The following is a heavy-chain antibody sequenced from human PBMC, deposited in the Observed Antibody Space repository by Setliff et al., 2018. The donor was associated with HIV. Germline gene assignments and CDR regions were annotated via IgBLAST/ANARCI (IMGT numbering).Heavy chain of an antibody. D-gene: IGHD6-13*01. CDR2: ISYDGSNK. J-gene: IGHJ6*02. V-gene: IGHV3-30*05. CDR3: ALGGYGIAAAGTIYYYYGLDV. Sequence: QTGGSLRLSCAASGFTFSSYWMHWVRQAPGKGLEWVAVISYDGSNKYYADSVKGRFTISRDNSKNTLYLQMNSLRAEGTAVYYCALGGYGIAAAGTIYYYYGLDVWGQGTTVTSP. CDR1: GFTFSSYW.